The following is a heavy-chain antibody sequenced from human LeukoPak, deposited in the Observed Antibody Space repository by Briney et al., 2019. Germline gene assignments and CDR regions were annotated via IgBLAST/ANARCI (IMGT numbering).Heavy chain of an antibody. Sequence: PGGSLRLSCAASGFTFTTYAMHWVRQAPGKGLEWVAVISYDGSNKYYADSVKGRFTISRDNSKNTLYLQMNSLRAEDTAVYYCAKDLGEGFDPWGQGTLVTVSS. CDR1: GFTFTTYA. CDR2: ISYDGSNK. V-gene: IGHV3-30-3*01. CDR3: AKDLGEGFDP. J-gene: IGHJ5*02.